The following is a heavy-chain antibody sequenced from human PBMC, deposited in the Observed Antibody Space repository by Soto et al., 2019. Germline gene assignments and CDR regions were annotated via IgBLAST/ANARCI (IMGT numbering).Heavy chain of an antibody. CDR1: GYTFSNYG. V-gene: IGHV1-18*01. J-gene: IGHJ4*02. Sequence: QVTLVQSGAEVKKPGASVKVSCSTSGYTFSNYGLSWLRQAPGQGLEWMGWINPSNDKTNYVPSLQGRVTMTTDTSTSTVYMELRSLRSDDSAVYYCARARCINSICYPEFGYGGQGTQVTVSS. D-gene: IGHD2-8*01. CDR2: INPSNDKT. CDR3: ARARCINSICYPEFGY.